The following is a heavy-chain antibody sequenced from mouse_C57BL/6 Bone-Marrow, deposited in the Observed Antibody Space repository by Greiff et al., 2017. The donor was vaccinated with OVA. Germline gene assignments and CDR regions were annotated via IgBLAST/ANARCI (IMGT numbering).Heavy chain of an antibody. V-gene: IGHV1-50*01. CDR1: GYTFTSYW. Sequence: QVQLQQPGAELVKPGASVKLSCKASGYTFTSYWMQWVKQRPGQGLEWIGEIDPSDSYTNYNQKFKGKATLTVDTSSSTAYMQLSSLTYEDSAVYYCARLTAGTLFAYWGQGTLVTVSA. J-gene: IGHJ3*01. D-gene: IGHD3-1*01. CDR3: ARLTAGTLFAY. CDR2: IDPSDSYT.